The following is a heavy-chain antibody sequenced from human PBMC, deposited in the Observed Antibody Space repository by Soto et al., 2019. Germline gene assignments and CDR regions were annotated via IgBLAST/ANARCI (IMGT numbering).Heavy chain of an antibody. CDR2: VNPNDGDT. CDR3: TSRPMWRPPLIKDYGMDV. CDR1: GYAFTDYY. Sequence: QEQLVQSGAEVTKPGASVRVSCTASGYAFTDYYVHWVRQAPGRRPEWMGWVNPNDGDTHYVQKFQGRVSMTADMSISTGYMELTRLTSGDTALYYGTSRPMWRPPLIKDYGMDVWGQGTTVLVSS. V-gene: IGHV1-2*02. D-gene: IGHD3-16*01. J-gene: IGHJ6*02.